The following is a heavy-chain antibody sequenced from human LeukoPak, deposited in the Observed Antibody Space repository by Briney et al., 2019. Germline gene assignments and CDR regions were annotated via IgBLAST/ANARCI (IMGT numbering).Heavy chain of an antibody. CDR2: ISDDGSNK. Sequence: GGSLRLSCAASGFTFSSYGIHWVRQAPGKGLEWVAVISDDGSNKYYADSVKGRFTISRDNSKNTLYLQMNSLRAEGTAVYYCTKLTGAGLPPFDDWGQGTLVTVSS. D-gene: IGHD6-13*01. CDR1: GFTFSSYG. V-gene: IGHV3-30*18. J-gene: IGHJ4*02. CDR3: TKLTGAGLPPFDD.